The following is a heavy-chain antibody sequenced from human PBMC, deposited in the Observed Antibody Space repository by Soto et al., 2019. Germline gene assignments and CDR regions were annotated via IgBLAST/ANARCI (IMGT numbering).Heavy chain of an antibody. Sequence: GASVKVSCKASGCTFSSYAISWVRQAPGQGLEWMGGIIPIFGTANYAQKFQGRVTITRDTSASTAYMELSSLRSEDTAVYYCARGLGLYYFDYWGQGTLVTVSS. V-gene: IGHV1-69*05. CDR1: GCTFSSYA. D-gene: IGHD1-26*01. CDR2: IIPIFGTA. J-gene: IGHJ4*02. CDR3: ARGLGLYYFDY.